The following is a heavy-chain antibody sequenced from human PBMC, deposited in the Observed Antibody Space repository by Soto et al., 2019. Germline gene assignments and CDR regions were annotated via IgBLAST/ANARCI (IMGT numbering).Heavy chain of an antibody. J-gene: IGHJ4*02. Sequence: EVQLVESGGGLVQPGGSLRLSCAASGFTFSSYEMIWVRQAPGKGLECISYITIGSDTIHYADSVKGRFTVYRDNAENSLYLQMNSLRAEDTAIYYCASVWSGYSGAHYWGQGTLVTVSS. CDR3: ASVWSGYSGAHY. CDR2: ITIGSDTI. V-gene: IGHV3-48*03. CDR1: GFTFSSYE. D-gene: IGHD3-3*01.